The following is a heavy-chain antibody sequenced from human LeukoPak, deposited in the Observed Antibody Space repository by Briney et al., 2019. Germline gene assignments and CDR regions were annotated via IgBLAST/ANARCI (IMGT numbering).Heavy chain of an antibody. D-gene: IGHD4-17*01. V-gene: IGHV3-23*01. CDR1: GFTFSSYA. J-gene: IGHJ4*02. CDR2: ISGSGGST. CDR3: ARSGYGDYVSY. Sequence: GGSLRLSCAASGFTFSSYAMSWVRQAPGKGLEWVSAISGSGGSTYYADSVKGRFTISRDNSKNTLYLQMNSLRSEDTAVYYCARSGYGDYVSYWGQGTLVTVSS.